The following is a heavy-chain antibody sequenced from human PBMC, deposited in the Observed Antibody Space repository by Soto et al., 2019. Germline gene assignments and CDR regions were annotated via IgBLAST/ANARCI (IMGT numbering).Heavy chain of an antibody. CDR2: IDHIGTT. D-gene: IGHD1-7*01. J-gene: IGHJ4*02. V-gene: IGHV4-34*01. Sequence: QVQLQQWGAGLLKPSETLSLTCAVYGGAFSDYYWSWIRQPPGKGLEWIGEIDHIGTTSYNPSLKRRVPISADMSKKQFSLTLTSVTAADTGLYYCARDRNLRIWGQGTLVAVSS. CDR3: ARDRNLRI. CDR1: GGAFSDYY.